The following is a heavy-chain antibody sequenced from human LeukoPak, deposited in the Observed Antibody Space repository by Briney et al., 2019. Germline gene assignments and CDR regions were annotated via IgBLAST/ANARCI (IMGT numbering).Heavy chain of an antibody. CDR3: AKDRRGNWNYVGDLDY. V-gene: IGHV3-53*01. J-gene: IGHJ4*02. D-gene: IGHD1-7*01. CDR1: GFTVSSNY. CDR2: IYSGGST. Sequence: HSGGSLRLSCAASGFTVSSNYMSWVRQAPGKGLEWVSVIYSGGSTYYADSVKGRFTISRDNSKNTLYLQMNSLRAEDTAVYYCAKDRRGNWNYVGDLDYWGQGTLVTVSS.